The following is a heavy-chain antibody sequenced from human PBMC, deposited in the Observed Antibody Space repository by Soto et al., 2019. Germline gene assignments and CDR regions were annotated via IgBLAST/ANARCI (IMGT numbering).Heavy chain of an antibody. CDR2: ISAYNGNT. J-gene: IGHJ6*02. D-gene: IGHD3-10*01. CDR3: ARDLVRYYGSGSYYTSPGYGMDV. CDR1: GYTFTSYG. V-gene: IGHV1-18*04. Sequence: GASVKVSCKASGYTFTSYGISWVRQAPGQGLEWMGWISAYNGNTNYAQKLQGRVTKTTVTSTRTAYKELRSLRTDGTAVDYCARDLVRYYGSGSYYTSPGYGMDVWGQGTTVTVSS.